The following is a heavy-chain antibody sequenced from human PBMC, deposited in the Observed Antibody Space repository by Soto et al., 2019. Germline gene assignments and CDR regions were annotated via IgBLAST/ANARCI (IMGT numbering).Heavy chain of an antibody. CDR1: SGSISTYY. D-gene: IGHD3-9*01. V-gene: IGHV4-59*01. Sequence: PSETLSLTCTVSSGSISTYYWSWIRQPPGKGLEWIGYIYYTGSTNYNPSLKTRVAISMDTSKNQFSLNLSSVTAADSAVYFCARLEGLATISYYFDFWGQGAQVTVSS. CDR2: IYYTGST. CDR3: ARLEGLATISYYFDF. J-gene: IGHJ4*02.